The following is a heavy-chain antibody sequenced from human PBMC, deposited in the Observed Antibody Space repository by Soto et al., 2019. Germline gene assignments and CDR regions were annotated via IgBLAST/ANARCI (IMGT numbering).Heavy chain of an antibody. Sequence: QVQLVESGGGVVQPGRSLRLSCSASGFTFSDFEMYWVRQAPGKGLDWVSFISYDGSNQYYAGSVKGRFTVSRDNSKNTLFLLMNSLRPEDTAVYFCARRTGTAPRFYYWGQGTLVTVSS. D-gene: IGHD1-7*01. CDR3: ARRTGTAPRFYY. J-gene: IGHJ4*02. CDR2: ISYDGSNQ. V-gene: IGHV3-30-3*01. CDR1: GFTFSDFE.